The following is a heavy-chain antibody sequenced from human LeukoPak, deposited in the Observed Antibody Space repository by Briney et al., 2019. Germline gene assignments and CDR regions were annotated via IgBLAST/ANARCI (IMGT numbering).Heavy chain of an antibody. CDR3: ARGGGGYYMDV. CDR1: GGSFSGYY. V-gene: IGHV4-34*01. J-gene: IGHJ6*03. Sequence: SETLSLTCAVYGGSFSGYYWSWIRQPPGKGLEWIGEINHSGSTNYNPSLKSRVTISVDKSKNQYSLKLSSVTAADTAVYYCARGGGGYYMDVWGKGTTVTVSS. D-gene: IGHD2-15*01. CDR2: INHSGST.